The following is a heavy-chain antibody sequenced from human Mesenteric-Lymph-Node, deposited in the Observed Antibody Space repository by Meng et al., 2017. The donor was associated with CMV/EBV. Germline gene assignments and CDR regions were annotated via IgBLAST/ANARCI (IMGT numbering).Heavy chain of an antibody. CDR3: AKSRSSTPGIVDD. Sequence: QVRLQESGPGLVKPSETLSPTCIVSGVSVNSGAYHWSWIRQSPGKGLEWIGYIYGTGITIYNPSLKSRVTILLETSKNQFSLKLNSVTTADTAVYYCAKSRSSTPGIVDDWGQGTLVTVSS. J-gene: IGHJ4*02. D-gene: IGHD2/OR15-2a*01. V-gene: IGHV4-61*08. CDR1: GVSVNSGAYH. CDR2: IYGTGIT.